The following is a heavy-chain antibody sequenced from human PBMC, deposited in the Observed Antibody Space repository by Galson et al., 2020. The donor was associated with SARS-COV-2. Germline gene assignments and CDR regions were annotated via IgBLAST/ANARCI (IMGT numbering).Heavy chain of an antibody. Sequence: GGSLRLSCAASGFTFSSYAMHWVRQAPGKGLEWVAVILYDGSDKYYADSVKGRFTISRDNSKNTLYLQMNSLRAEDTAVYYCAREPNYGGNPSCGYFDRWGRGTLVTVSS. D-gene: IGHD4-17*01. J-gene: IGHJ2*01. CDR1: GFTFSSYA. CDR3: AREPNYGGNPSCGYFDR. V-gene: IGHV3-30*01. CDR2: ILYDGSDK.